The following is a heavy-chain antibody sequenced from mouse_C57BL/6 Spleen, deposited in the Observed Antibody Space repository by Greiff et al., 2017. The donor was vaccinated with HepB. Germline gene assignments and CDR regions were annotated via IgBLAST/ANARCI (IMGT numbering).Heavy chain of an antibody. D-gene: IGHD2-1*01. CDR2: INPNNGGT. Sequence: EVQLQQSGPELVKPGASVKIPCKASGYTFTDYNMDWVKQSHGKSLEWIGDINPNNGGTIYNQKFKGKATLTVDKSSSTAYMELRSLTSEDTAVYYCAKLRGNYWYFDVWGTGTTVTVSS. J-gene: IGHJ1*03. V-gene: IGHV1-18*01. CDR3: AKLRGNYWYFDV. CDR1: GYTFTDYN.